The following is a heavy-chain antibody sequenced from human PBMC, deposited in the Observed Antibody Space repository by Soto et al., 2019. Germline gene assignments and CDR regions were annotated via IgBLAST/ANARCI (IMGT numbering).Heavy chain of an antibody. CDR2: IYYSGST. CDR3: ARETAAPPYYYYYYMDV. V-gene: IGHV4-59*01. CDR1: GGSISSYY. Sequence: SETLSLTCTVSGGSISSYYWSWIRQPPGKGLEWIGYIYYSGSTNYNPSLKSRVTISVDTSKNQFSLKLSSVTAADTAVYYCARETAAPPYYYYYYMDVWGKGTTVTVSS. D-gene: IGHD2-2*01. J-gene: IGHJ6*03.